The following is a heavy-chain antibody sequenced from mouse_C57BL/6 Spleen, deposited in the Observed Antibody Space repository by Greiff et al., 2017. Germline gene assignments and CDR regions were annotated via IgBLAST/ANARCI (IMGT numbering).Heavy chain of an antibody. CDR3: AREEGDPPFDD. CDR1: GYSFTDYN. J-gene: IGHJ3*01. V-gene: IGHV1-39*01. CDR2: INPNCSST. Sequence: VQLQQSGPELVKPGASVKISCTASGYSFTDYNMNWVKQSPEKSLEWIGIINPNCSSTSYTQKFKGKSTITGDQTSSTAYMQLNSLTSEDSAIYYCAREEGDPPFDDWGKGTLVTVSA.